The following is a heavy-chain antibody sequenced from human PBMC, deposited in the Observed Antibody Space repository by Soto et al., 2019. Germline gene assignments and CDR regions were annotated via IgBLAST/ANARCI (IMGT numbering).Heavy chain of an antibody. CDR3: AKAQKQQIMIFGVVINGTGMYG. D-gene: IGHD3-3*01. V-gene: IGHV3-30*04. Sequence: GSLRLSCSASGFTFSRHAMHWVRQAPGKGLEWVVDISYDGSNKYYADSVKGRFTISRDNSKNTLYLQMNSLRAEDTAVYYCAKAQKQQIMIFGVVINGTGMYGRGQRSTVTVSS. J-gene: IGHJ6*02. CDR1: GFTFSRHA. CDR2: ISYDGSNK.